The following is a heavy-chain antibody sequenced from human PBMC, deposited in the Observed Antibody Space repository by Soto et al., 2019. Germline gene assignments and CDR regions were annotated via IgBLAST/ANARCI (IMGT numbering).Heavy chain of an antibody. CDR1: GFTFSSYG. CDR2: IWYDGSNK. CDR3: ARDVRRRGYYYYGMDV. V-gene: IGHV3-33*01. Sequence: QVQLVESGGGVVQPGRSLRLSCAASGFTFSSYGMHWVRQAPGKGLEWVAVIWYDGSNKYYADSVKGRFTISRDNSKNXLDLQMNSLRAEDTAVYYCARDVRRRGYYYYGMDVWGQGPTVTVSS. D-gene: IGHD3-10*01. J-gene: IGHJ6*02.